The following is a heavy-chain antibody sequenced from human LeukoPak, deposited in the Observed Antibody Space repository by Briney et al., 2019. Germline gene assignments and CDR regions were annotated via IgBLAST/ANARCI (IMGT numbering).Heavy chain of an antibody. D-gene: IGHD6-13*01. CDR2: ISSSSSSI. Sequence: GGSLRLSCAASGFTFSSYSMNWVRQAPGKGLEWVSSISSSSSSIYYADSVKGRFTISRDNAKNLLYLQMNSLRAEDTAVYYCARGHSSSWYYFDYWGQGTLVTVSS. CDR1: GFTFSSYS. J-gene: IGHJ4*02. CDR3: ARGHSSSWYYFDY. V-gene: IGHV3-21*01.